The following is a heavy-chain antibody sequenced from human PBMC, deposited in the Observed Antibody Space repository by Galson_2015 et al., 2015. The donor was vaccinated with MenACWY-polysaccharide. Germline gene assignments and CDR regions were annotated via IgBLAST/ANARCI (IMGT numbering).Heavy chain of an antibody. CDR2: INPSGGTT. D-gene: IGHD6-13*01. CDR3: ARGSSDSSRIF. J-gene: IGHJ4*02. V-gene: IGHV1-46*01. Sequence: SVKVSCKASGYTFTNYYMHWVRQAPGQGLEWMGIINPSGGTTSYAQEFQGRVTMTRETSTRTVYMELSSLRSEDTAMYFCARGSSDSSRIFWGQGTLVTVSS. CDR1: GYTFTNYY.